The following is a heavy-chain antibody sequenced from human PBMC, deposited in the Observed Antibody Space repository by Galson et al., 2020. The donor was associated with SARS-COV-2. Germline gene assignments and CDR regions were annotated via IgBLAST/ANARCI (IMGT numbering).Heavy chain of an antibody. CDR2: VHPKTGDT. CDR3: ARDPSKLAVTPRFDF. Sequence: ASVKVSCKTSGYTFTGFTFTPYYIHWVRQAPGQGLEWMGWVHPKTGDTHFAQKFRGRVTMTRDTSINTVYMELRRLRSDDAAVYFCARDPSKLAVTPRFDFWGQGTRLTVSS. D-gene: IGHD2-21*02. V-gene: IGHV1-2*02. CDR1: GYTFTGFTFTPYY. J-gene: IGHJ4*02.